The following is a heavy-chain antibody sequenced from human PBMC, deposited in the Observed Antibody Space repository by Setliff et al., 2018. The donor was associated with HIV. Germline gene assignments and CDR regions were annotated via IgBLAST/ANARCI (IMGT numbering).Heavy chain of an antibody. CDR2: IYYSGST. J-gene: IGHJ4*02. CDR1: GGSISSYY. CDR3: AREIYGGNSRPFDY. D-gene: IGHD4-17*01. Sequence: SETLSLTCTVSGGSISSYYWSWIRQPPGKGLEWIGYIYYSGSTNYNPSLKSRVTISVDTSKDQLSLKLSSVTAADTAVYYCAREIYGGNSRPFDYWGQGTLVTVSS. V-gene: IGHV4-59*12.